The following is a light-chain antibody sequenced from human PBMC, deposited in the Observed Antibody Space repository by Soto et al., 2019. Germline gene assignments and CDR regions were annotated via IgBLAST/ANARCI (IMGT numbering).Light chain of an antibody. V-gene: IGKV1-5*03. CDR3: QRYNSYPWT. CDR1: QSISSW. J-gene: IGKJ1*01. CDR2: KAS. Sequence: DIQMTQSPSTLSASVGDRVTITCRPSQSISSWLAWYQQKPGKAPNLLIYKASSLESGVPSRFSGSASGTEFTLTISSLQPDDFATYYCQRYNSYPWTFGQGTKVEIK.